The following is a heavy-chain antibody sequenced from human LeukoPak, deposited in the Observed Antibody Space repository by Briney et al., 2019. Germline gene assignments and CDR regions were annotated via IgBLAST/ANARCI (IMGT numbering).Heavy chain of an antibody. J-gene: IGHJ4*02. CDR1: GGSFSGYY. V-gene: IGHV4-34*01. CDR2: INHSGST. D-gene: IGHD1-26*01. Sequence: PSETLSLTCAVYGGSFSGYYWSWIRQPPGKGLEWIGEINHSGSTNYNPSLKSRVTISVDTSKNQFSLKLTSVTAADTAVYYCARGVNSGYFDYCSQGTLVTVSS. CDR3: ARGVNSGYFDY.